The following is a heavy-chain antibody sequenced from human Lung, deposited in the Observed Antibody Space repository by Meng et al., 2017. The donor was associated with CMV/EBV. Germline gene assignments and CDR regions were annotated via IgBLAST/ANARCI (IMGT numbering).Heavy chain of an antibody. D-gene: IGHD3-3*01. V-gene: IGHV4-34*01. CDR3: VRGRRGGFLEWLLSGNWFDP. CDR2: INHSGST. Sequence: SETXSLXXAVYGGSFSGYYWSWIRQPPGKGLEWIGEINHSGSTNYNPSLKSRVTISVDTSKNQFSLKLSSVTAADTAVYYCVRGRRGGFLEWLLSGNWFDPWGQGTXVTVSS. CDR1: GGSFSGYY. J-gene: IGHJ5*02.